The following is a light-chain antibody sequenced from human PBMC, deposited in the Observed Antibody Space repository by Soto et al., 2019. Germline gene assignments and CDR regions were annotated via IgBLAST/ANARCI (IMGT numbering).Light chain of an antibody. J-gene: IGLJ1*01. Sequence: QSLVTQPGFLSGSSGQSITISCTGTRSDVGGYNYVSWYQQHPVKAPKLMIYDVSNRPSGVSNRFSGSKSGNTASLTISGLQAEDEADYYCSSYTSSSTLVFGTGTKVTVL. CDR1: RSDVGGYNY. CDR2: DVS. V-gene: IGLV2-14*01. CDR3: SSYTSSSTLV.